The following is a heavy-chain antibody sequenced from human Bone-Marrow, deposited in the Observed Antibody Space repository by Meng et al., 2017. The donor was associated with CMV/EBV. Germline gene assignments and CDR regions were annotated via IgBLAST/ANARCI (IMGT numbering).Heavy chain of an antibody. CDR2: INPNSGGT. D-gene: IGHD3-3*01. Sequence: ASVLASCTGYGYPFTGYYMHWVRQAPGQGLEWMGWINPNSGGTNYAQKFQGRVTMTRDTSISTAYMELSRLRSEDTAVYYCARGTRILEWLLPTSEWGDWFDPWGQGTLVTVSS. V-gene: IGHV1-2*02. J-gene: IGHJ5*02. CDR3: ARGTRILEWLLPTSEWGDWFDP. CDR1: GYPFTGYY.